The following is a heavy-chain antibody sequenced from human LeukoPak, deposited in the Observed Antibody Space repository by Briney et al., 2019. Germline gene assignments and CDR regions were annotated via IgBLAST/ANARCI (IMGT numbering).Heavy chain of an antibody. CDR2: TIPIFGTA. CDR1: GGTFSSYA. D-gene: IGHD2-2*01. CDR3: ARVDCSSTSCYRRESDNWFDP. J-gene: IGHJ5*02. Sequence: SVKVSCKASGGTFSSYAISWVRQAPGQGLEWMGGTIPIFGTANYAQKFQGRVTITADGSTSTAYMELSSLRSEDTAVYYCARVDCSSTSCYRRESDNWFDPWGQGTLVTVSS. V-gene: IGHV1-69*13.